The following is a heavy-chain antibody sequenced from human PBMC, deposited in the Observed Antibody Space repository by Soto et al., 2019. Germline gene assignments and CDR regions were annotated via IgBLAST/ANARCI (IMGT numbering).Heavy chain of an antibody. V-gene: IGHV4-34*01. CDR3: ARVEYTYNYRGLDY. CDR1: GGSFRGYY. Sequence: QVQLQQWGTGLLKPSATLSLPCAVYGGSFRGYYWTWIRQPPGKGLEWIGEIDHSGSTNYNPSLKSRVTISVDTSKNQFSLKLASVTAADTAVYYCARVEYTYNYRGLDYWGQGTLVAVSS. D-gene: IGHD3-16*01. J-gene: IGHJ4*02. CDR2: IDHSGST.